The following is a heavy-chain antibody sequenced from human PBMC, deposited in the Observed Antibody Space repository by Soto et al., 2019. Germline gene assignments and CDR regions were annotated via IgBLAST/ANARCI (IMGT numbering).Heavy chain of an antibody. CDR1: GYTFTGYY. CDR3: AREVATTLPRNYYYYGMDV. D-gene: IGHD5-12*01. V-gene: IGHV1-2*04. CDR2: INPNSGGT. Sequence: ASVKVSCKASGYTFTGYYMHWVRQAPGQGLEWMGWINPNSGGTNYAQKFQGWVTMTRDTSISTAYMELSRLRSDDTAVYYCAREVATTLPRNYYYYGMDVWGQGTTVTVSS. J-gene: IGHJ6*02.